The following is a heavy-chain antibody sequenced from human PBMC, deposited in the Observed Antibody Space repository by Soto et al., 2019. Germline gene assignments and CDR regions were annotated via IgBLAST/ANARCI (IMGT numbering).Heavy chain of an antibody. V-gene: IGHV3-21*01. CDR1: GFTFSSYS. J-gene: IGHJ6*02. D-gene: IGHD2-2*01. CDR2: ISSSSSYI. CDR3: ARDSVVVPAATDYYYYYGMDV. Sequence: PGGSLRLSCAASGFTFSSYSMNWVRQAPGKGLEWVSSISSSSSYIYYADSVKGRFTISRDNAKNSLYLQMNSLRAEDTAVYYCARDSVVVPAATDYYYYYGMDVWGQGTTVTV.